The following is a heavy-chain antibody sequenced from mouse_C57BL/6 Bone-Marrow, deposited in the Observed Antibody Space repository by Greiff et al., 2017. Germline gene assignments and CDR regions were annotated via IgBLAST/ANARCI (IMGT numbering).Heavy chain of an antibody. CDR1: GYTFTSSW. CDR3: ARWDYYDDGFDV. D-gene: IGHD2-4*01. Sequence: QVQLQQPGAELVKPGASVKLSCKASGYTFTSSWMHWVKQRPGQGLEWIGMIHPNSGSTNYNEKFKSKATLTVDKSSSTAYMQLSSLSSEDSAVDYCARWDYYDDGFDVWGTGTTVTVSS. V-gene: IGHV1-64*01. J-gene: IGHJ1*03. CDR2: IHPNSGST.